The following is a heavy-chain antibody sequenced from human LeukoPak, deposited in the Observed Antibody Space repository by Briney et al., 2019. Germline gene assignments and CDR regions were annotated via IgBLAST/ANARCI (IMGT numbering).Heavy chain of an antibody. J-gene: IGHJ4*02. V-gene: IGHV4-34*01. CDR1: GGSFSGYY. Sequence: PSETLSLTCAVYGGSFSGYYWSWIRQPPGKGLEWIGKINHSGSTNYNPSLKSRVTISVDTSKNQFSLKLSSVTAADTAVYYCARSPRGIRLDYWGQGTLVTVSS. CDR3: ARSPRGIRLDY. CDR2: INHSGST. D-gene: IGHD3-16*01.